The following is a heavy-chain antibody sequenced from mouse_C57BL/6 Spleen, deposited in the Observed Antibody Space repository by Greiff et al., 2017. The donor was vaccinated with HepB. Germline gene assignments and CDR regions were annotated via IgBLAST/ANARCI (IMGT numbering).Heavy chain of an antibody. D-gene: IGHD1-1*01. CDR3: TRVGTTVVPFFDY. J-gene: IGHJ2*01. V-gene: IGHV1-15*01. CDR2: IDPETGGT. CDR1: GYTFTDYE. Sequence: VKLQESGAELVRPGASVTLSCKASGYTFTDYEMHWVKQTPVHGLEWIGAIDPETGGTAYNQKFKGKAILTADKSSSTAYMELRSLTSEDSVVYYCTRVGTTVVPFFDYWGQGTTLTVSS.